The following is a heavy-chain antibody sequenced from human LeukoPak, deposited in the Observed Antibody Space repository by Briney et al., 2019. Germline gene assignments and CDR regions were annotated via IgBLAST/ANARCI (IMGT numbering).Heavy chain of an antibody. Sequence: GESLKISCQLSGYSFTRYYIAWVRQMPGKGLEYMGIIFPSDPNIMYSPSFEGQVAISADKSVNTAYLQWSSLKASDSAMYYCAGERCISPDHWGQGTLVTVSS. CDR1: GYSFTRYY. CDR2: IFPSDPNI. D-gene: IGHD2-15*01. J-gene: IGHJ4*02. V-gene: IGHV5-51*01. CDR3: AGERCISPDH.